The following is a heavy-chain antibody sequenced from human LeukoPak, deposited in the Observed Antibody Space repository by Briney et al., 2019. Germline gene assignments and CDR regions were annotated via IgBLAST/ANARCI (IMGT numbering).Heavy chain of an antibody. Sequence: GASVKVSCKASGYTFTTYGISWVRQAPGQGLEWMGWISPDNGNTIYAQEVQGRVTMTTDTSTSTAYMELGGLRSDDTALYYCARLMGYSDYPFDYWGQGTLVTVSS. CDR3: ARLMGYSDYPFDY. V-gene: IGHV1-18*01. CDR1: GYTFTTYG. D-gene: IGHD4-11*01. CDR2: ISPDNGNT. J-gene: IGHJ4*02.